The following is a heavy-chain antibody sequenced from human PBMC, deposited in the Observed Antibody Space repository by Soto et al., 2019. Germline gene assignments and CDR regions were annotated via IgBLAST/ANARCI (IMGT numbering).Heavy chain of an antibody. J-gene: IGHJ6*02. CDR3: AKEPELIIKETVGAPAVAYYGMDV. Sequence: QVQLVESGGGVVQPGRSLRLSCVASGFNFSNYGMHWVRQAPGKGLEWVAVISYDGSTEYYADSVKGRFTVSRDSSKNTLDLQIDSPRPGDTAVYYCAKEPELIIKETVGAPAVAYYGMDVWGQGTTVTVSS. CDR2: ISYDGSTE. V-gene: IGHV3-30*18. D-gene: IGHD2-2*01. CDR1: GFNFSNYG.